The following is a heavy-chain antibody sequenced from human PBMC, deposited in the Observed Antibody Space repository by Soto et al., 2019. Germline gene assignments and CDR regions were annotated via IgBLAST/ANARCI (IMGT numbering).Heavy chain of an antibody. CDR1: GYTFTSYD. V-gene: IGHV1-8*01. Sequence: QVQLVQSGAEVKKPGASVKVSCKASGYTFTSYDINWVRQATGQGLEWMGWMNPNSGNTGYAQKFQGRVNTTRNTFISTAYMELSSLRSEATAVYYCARGQGGSSWYKHDDYDYGRDVCGQGTTVTV. CDR2: MNPNSGNT. D-gene: IGHD6-13*01. CDR3: ARGQGGSSWYKHDDYDYGRDV. J-gene: IGHJ6*02.